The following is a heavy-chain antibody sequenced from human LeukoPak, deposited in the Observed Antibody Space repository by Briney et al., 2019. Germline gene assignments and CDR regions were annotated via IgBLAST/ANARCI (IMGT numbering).Heavy chain of an antibody. J-gene: IGHJ3*02. CDR1: GVTVSSNY. CDR3: ARGSGNPSTAFDI. V-gene: IGHV3-53*01. CDR2: IYSGGST. D-gene: IGHD1-26*01. Sequence: GGPLRLSCAASGVTVSSNYMSWVRQAPGKGLEWVSVIYSGGSTYYADSVKGRFTISRDNSKNTLYLQMNSLRAEDTAVYYCARGSGNPSTAFDIWGQGTMVTVSS.